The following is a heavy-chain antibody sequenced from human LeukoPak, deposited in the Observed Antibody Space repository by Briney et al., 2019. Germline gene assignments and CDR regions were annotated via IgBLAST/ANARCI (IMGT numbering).Heavy chain of an antibody. CDR1: GGSISSYY. Sequence: PSETLSLTCTVSGGSISSYYLSWIRQPPGKGLEWIGYIYYSGSTNYNPSLKSRVTISVDTSKNQFSLKLSSVTAADTAVYYCARDDGSNPNWFVPWGQRTLVTVSS. D-gene: IGHD5-24*01. J-gene: IGHJ5*02. V-gene: IGHV4-59*01. CDR3: ARDDGSNPNWFVP. CDR2: IYYSGST.